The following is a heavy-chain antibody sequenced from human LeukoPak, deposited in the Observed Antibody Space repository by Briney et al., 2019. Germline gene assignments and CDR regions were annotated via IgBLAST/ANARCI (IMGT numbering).Heavy chain of an antibody. J-gene: IGHJ4*02. Sequence: GGSLRLSCAASGFTFSSYSMNWVRQAPGKGLEWVSSISSSSSYIYYADSVKGRFTISRDNSKNALYLQMNSLRAEDTAVYYCAREGSSRLTYFDYWGQGTLVTVSS. CDR3: AREGSSRLTYFDY. CDR2: ISSSSSYI. CDR1: GFTFSSYS. V-gene: IGHV3-21*04. D-gene: IGHD6-13*01.